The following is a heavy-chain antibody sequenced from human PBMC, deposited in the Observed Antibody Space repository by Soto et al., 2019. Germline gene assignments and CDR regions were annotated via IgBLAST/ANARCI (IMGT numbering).Heavy chain of an antibody. CDR2: ISSTTNYI. CDR1: GFTFTRYS. Sequence: PGGSLRLSCAASGFTFTRYSMNWVRQAPGKGLEWVSSISSTTNYICYGDSMKGRFTISRDNAKNPLYLEMNSLRAEDTAVYYCARESEDLTSNFDYWGQGTLVTVSS. V-gene: IGHV3-21*06. J-gene: IGHJ4*02. CDR3: ARESEDLTSNFDY.